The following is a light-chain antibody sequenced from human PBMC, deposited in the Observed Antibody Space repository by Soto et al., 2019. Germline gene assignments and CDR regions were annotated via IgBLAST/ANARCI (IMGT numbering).Light chain of an antibody. CDR3: CSYAGSYKGYG. V-gene: IGLV2-11*01. CDR1: SSDVGGYNY. J-gene: IGLJ1*01. Sequence: QSALTQPRSVSGSPGQSVTISCTGTSSDVGGYNYVSWYQQHPGKAPKLMIYDVSKRPSGVPDRFSGSKSGNTASLTISGRQAEDEADYYCCSYAGSYKGYGFGTGTKVTVL. CDR2: DVS.